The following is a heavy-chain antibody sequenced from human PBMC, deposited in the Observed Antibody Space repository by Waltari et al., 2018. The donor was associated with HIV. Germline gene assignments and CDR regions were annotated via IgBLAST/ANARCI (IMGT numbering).Heavy chain of an antibody. CDR1: GYNFTSYG. D-gene: IGHD3-16*01. V-gene: IGHV1-18*04. J-gene: IGHJ4*02. CDR2: INNYNGHT. CDR3: ARDYLLSRLWYFEY. Sequence: QVQLVQSGAEVKKPGASVKVSCKASGYNFTSYGISWVRQAPGKGLEWVGWINNYNGHTNYAQKFQGRVTRPTNTSASTAYRELVSLGSDGSAVYYCARDYLLSRLWYFEYWGQGTLVTVSS.